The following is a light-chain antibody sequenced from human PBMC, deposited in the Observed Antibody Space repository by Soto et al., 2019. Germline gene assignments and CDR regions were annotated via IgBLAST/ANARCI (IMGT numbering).Light chain of an antibody. CDR2: EVS. CDR1: QTLLRSDGKNY. V-gene: IGKV2D-29*01. Sequence: DIVMTQTPLSLSVTPGQPASISCKSSQTLLRSDGKNYMYWYLQKPGQPPQLLISEVSNRFSGVPDKFSGNRSGTNFTPKISRVEAEDVGVYYCLQTIRLPYTFGQGTKLEIK. CDR3: LQTIRLPYT. J-gene: IGKJ2*01.